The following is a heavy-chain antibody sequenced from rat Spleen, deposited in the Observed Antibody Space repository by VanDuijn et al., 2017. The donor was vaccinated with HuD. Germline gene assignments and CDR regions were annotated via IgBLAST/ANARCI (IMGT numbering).Heavy chain of an antibody. D-gene: IGHD1-9*01. V-gene: IGHV5-25*01. J-gene: IGHJ2*01. CDR3: ARVRRGMGITTGYYFDY. CDR1: GFIFSNYS. CDR2: ISAGGANT. Sequence: EVQLVESGGGLVQPGRSLKLSCAASGFIFSNYSMAWVRQAPTKGLEWVAFISAGGANTYYRDSVKGRFTISRDNAKSTLYLQMDSLRSEDTATYYCARVRRGMGITTGYYFDYWGQGVMVTVSS.